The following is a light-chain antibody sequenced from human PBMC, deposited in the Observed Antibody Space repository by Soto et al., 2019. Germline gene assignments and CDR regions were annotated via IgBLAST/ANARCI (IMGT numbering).Light chain of an antibody. J-gene: IGKJ1*01. V-gene: IGKV1-5*03. CDR2: KAS. CDR3: QQYNSYSRT. Sequence: DIQMTQSPSTLSASVGDRVTITCRASQSISSWLAWYQQKPGKAPKLLIYKASSLESGGPSRFSGSGSGTEFTLTISSLQPDDFATYSCQQYNSYSRTFGQGTKVEVK. CDR1: QSISSW.